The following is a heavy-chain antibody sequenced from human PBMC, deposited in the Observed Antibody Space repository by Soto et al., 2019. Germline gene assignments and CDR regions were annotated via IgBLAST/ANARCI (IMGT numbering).Heavy chain of an antibody. Sequence: PGGSLRLSCAASGFSLSTYAMSWVRQAPGKGLEWVSVIGSTGETIYYADSVKGRFTISRDISRNTLFQQMSSLRVEDTAVYYCAKIEPGLLGAFDIWGQGTMVTVSS. D-gene: IGHD3-16*01. J-gene: IGHJ3*02. CDR2: IGSTGETI. V-gene: IGHV3-23*01. CDR1: GFSLSTYA. CDR3: AKIEPGLLGAFDI.